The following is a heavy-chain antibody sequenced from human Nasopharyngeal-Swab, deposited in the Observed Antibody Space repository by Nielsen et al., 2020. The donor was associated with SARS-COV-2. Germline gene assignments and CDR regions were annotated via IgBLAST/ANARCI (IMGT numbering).Heavy chain of an antibody. Sequence: GESLKISCTASGFTFGDYAMSWVRQAPGKGLEWVGFIRSKAYGGTTEYAASVKGRFAISSDDSKSIAYLQMNSLKTEDTAVYYCTRTPLTGYYMFSGYYYYMDVWGKGTTVTVSS. D-gene: IGHD3-9*01. J-gene: IGHJ6*03. CDR2: IRSKAYGGTT. V-gene: IGHV3-49*04. CDR1: GFTFGDYA. CDR3: TRTPLTGYYMFSGYYYYMDV.